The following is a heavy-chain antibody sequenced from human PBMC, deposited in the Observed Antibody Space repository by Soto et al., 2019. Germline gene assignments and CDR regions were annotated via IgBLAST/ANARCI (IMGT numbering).Heavy chain of an antibody. CDR3: TRENMENSGGLYDDFDI. CDR2: MNPKSGGA. CDR1: GYTFADCD. V-gene: IGHV1-2*02. D-gene: IGHD6-19*01. Sequence: GATWRVGCKTSGYTFADCDTHWVRQATGRGLGWMGWMNPKSGGAYFAQKFQGRVTLTRDTSIGTAYIEVNSLTSDDTAVYCCTRENMENSGGLYDDFDIWDQGTMHTV. J-gene: IGHJ3*02.